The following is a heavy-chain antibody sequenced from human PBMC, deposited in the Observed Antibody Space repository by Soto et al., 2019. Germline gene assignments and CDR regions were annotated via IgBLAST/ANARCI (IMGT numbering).Heavy chain of an antibody. D-gene: IGHD3-10*01. V-gene: IGHV3-7*04. CDR3: ARATGADQEDY. CDR2: IKEDGSEG. Sequence: EVQLVESGGGLVQPGGSLRLSCAASGFTFNSYWMSWVRQAPGKGLEWVANIKEDGSEGYYLESVKGRFTISRDNAKNSLYLQMASLRAEDTAVYYCARATGADQEDYWGQGTLVTVSS. CDR1: GFTFNSYW. J-gene: IGHJ4*02.